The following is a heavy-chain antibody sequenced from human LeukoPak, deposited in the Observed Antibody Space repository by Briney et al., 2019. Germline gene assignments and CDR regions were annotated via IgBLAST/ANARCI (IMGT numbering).Heavy chain of an antibody. V-gene: IGHV3-7*01. CDR1: GFTFSSYW. Sequence: GGSLRLSCAASGFTFSSYWMSWVRQASGKGLEWVANIKQDGSEKYYVDSVKGRFTISRDNAKNSLYLQMNSLRAEDTAVYYCASRIEYSSSYYFDYWGQGTLVTVSS. J-gene: IGHJ4*02. D-gene: IGHD6-6*01. CDR2: IKQDGSEK. CDR3: ASRIEYSSSYYFDY.